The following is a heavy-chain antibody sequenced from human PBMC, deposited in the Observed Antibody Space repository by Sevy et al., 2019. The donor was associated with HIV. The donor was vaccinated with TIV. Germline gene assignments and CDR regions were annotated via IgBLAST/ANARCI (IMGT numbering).Heavy chain of an antibody. CDR2: VSWNSASI. Sequence: GGSLRLSCAASGFTFDDYAMHWVRQAPGKDLEWVSGVSWNSASIGYAGSVRGRFTISRDNAKNSLSLQMNSLTSEDTAFYYCTKDLGATLVPGYCYDGTWWPRDGFDIWGHGTMVTVSS. CDR1: GFTFDDYA. V-gene: IGHV3-9*01. D-gene: IGHD2-2*03. CDR3: TKDLGATLVPGYCYDGTWWPRDGFDI. J-gene: IGHJ3*02.